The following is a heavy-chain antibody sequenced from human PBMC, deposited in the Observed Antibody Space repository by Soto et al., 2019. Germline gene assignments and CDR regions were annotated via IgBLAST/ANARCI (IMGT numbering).Heavy chain of an antibody. J-gene: IGHJ6*03. Sequence: PSETLSLPCTVAGGSISSYYCSWIRQPPGKGLEWIGYIYYSGSTNYNPSLKSRVTISVDTSKNQFSLKLSSVTAADTAVYYCARHSIRFLEGDMDVWGKGTTVTVSS. CDR1: GGSISSYY. V-gene: IGHV4-59*08. CDR2: IYYSGST. CDR3: ARHSIRFLEGDMDV. D-gene: IGHD3-3*01.